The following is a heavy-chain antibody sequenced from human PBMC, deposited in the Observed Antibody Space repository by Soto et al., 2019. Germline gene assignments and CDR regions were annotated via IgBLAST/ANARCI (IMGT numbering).Heavy chain of an antibody. CDR3: AKETRRSDPIDY. Sequence: PSQTLSLTCATSGDSVSSNSAAWNWIRQSPSRDLEWLGRTYYRTKWYNDYAVSVMSRITINPDTSKTQFSLHLNSVTPGDTAVYFCAKETRRSDPIDYGGRGTPITV. D-gene: IGHD3-16*01. CDR1: GDSVSSNSAA. V-gene: IGHV6-1*01. J-gene: IGHJ4*02. CDR2: TYYRTKWYN.